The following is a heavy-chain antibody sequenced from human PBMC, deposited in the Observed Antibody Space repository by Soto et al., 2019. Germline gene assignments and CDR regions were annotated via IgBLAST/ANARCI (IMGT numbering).Heavy chain of an antibody. V-gene: IGHV3-23*01. Sequence: GGSLRLSCAASGFTFSSYAMSWVRQAPGKGLEWVSAISGSGGSTYYADSVKGRFTISKDNSKNTLYLQMNSLRAEDTAVYYCAKVLEGGYSGYDLDGLSSFDYWGQGTLVTVSS. J-gene: IGHJ4*02. CDR3: AKVLEGGYSGYDLDGLSSFDY. CDR2: ISGSGGST. D-gene: IGHD5-12*01. CDR1: GFTFSSYA.